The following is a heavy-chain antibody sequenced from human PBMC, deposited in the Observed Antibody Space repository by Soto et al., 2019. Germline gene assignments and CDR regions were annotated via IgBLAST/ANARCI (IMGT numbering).Heavy chain of an antibody. J-gene: IGHJ5*02. D-gene: IGHD3-16*01. Sequence: PGGSLRLSCAASGFTFSSYAMSWVRQAPGKGLVWVSAISGSGGSTYYADSVKGRFTISRDNSKNSLYLQLNSLRDEDTAVYYCAREMGACSDSSCYPGPYDSWGQGTLVTVS. V-gene: IGHV3-23*01. CDR3: AREMGACSDSSCYPGPYDS. CDR1: GFTFSSYA. CDR2: ISGSGGST.